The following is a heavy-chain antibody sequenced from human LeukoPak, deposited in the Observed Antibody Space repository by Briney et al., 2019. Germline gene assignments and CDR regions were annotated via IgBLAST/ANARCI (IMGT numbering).Heavy chain of an antibody. CDR1: GYTFTSYG. Sequence: SVKVSGKASGYTFTSYGISWVRQAPGQGLEWMGGIIPIFGTANYAQKFQGRVTITTDESTSTAYMELSSLRSEDTAVYYCARGYTGSGWVYWGQGTLVTVSS. J-gene: IGHJ4*02. CDR3: ARGYTGSGWVY. CDR2: IIPIFGTA. V-gene: IGHV1-69*05. D-gene: IGHD6-19*01.